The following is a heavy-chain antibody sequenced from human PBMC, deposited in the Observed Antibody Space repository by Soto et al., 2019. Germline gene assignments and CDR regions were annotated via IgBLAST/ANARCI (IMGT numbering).Heavy chain of an antibody. J-gene: IGHJ4*02. CDR1: GFTFDDYA. CDR3: AKVGPSWVATDRSTFDY. CDR2: ISWNSGSI. D-gene: IGHD5-12*01. V-gene: IGHV3-9*01. Sequence: GGSLRLSCAASGFTFDDYAMHWVRQAPGKGLEWVSGISWNSGSIGYADSVKGRFTISRDNAKNSLYLQMNSLRAEDTALYYCAKVGPSWVATDRSTFDYWGQGTLVTVSS.